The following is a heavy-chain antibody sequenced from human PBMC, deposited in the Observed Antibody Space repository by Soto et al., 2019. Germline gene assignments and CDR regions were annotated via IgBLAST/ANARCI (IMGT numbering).Heavy chain of an antibody. D-gene: IGHD2-2*03. V-gene: IGHV3-48*01. CDR3: ARFFGYCSSTSCYAGRGSDY. J-gene: IGHJ4*02. Sequence: GGSLRLSCAASGFTFSSYSMNWVRQAPGKGLEWVSYISSSSSTIYYADSVKGRFTISRDNAKNSLYLQMNSLRAEDTAVYYCARFFGYCSSTSCYAGRGSDYWGQGTLVTVSS. CDR1: GFTFSSYS. CDR2: ISSSSSTI.